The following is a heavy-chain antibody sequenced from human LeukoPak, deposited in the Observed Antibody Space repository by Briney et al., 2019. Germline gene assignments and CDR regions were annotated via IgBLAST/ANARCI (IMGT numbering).Heavy chain of an antibody. CDR1: GDSVSSNSAA. CDR3: ARSVVVRGDPGLELLHYYYYYGMDV. CDR2: TYYRSKWYN. D-gene: IGHD3-10*01. V-gene: IGHV6-1*01. J-gene: IGHJ6*02. Sequence: SQTLSLTCAISGDSVSSNSAAWNWIRQSPSRGLEWLGRTYYRSKWYNDYAVSVKSRITINPDTSKNQFSLQLNSVTPEDTAVYYCARSVVVRGDPGLELLHYYYYYGMDVWGQGTTVTVSS.